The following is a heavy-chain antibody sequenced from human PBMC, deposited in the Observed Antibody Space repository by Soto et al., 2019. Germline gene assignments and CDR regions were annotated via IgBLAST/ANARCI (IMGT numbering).Heavy chain of an antibody. Sequence: QVQLVESGGGVVQPGTSLRFSCVGSGFTFRSYVIHWVRQAPGKGLEWVALTSYDGSDKYYGDSVRGRFTISRDNSRNTVDLHMDSLRLEDTAIYYCARCWTTGGLDVWGQGTLVSVSS. D-gene: IGHD3-16*01. CDR2: TSYDGSDK. CDR3: ARCWTTGGLDV. J-gene: IGHJ1*01. CDR1: GFTFRSYV. V-gene: IGHV3-33*05.